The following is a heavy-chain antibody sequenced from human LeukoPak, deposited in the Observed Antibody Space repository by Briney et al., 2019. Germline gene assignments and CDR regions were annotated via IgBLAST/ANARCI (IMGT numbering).Heavy chain of an antibody. CDR3: ASSYYDFWSGYYRGRNWFDP. CDR2: IYYRGNT. CDR1: GGSITNNNYH. D-gene: IGHD3-3*01. J-gene: IGHJ5*02. V-gene: IGHV4-39*01. Sequence: PSETLSLTCTVSGGSITNNNYHWGWIRQPPGKGLEWIGSIYYRGNTYYDPSLKSRVTISVDTSKNQFSLKLSSVTAADTAVYYCASSYYDFWSGYYRGRNWFDPWGQGTLVTVSS.